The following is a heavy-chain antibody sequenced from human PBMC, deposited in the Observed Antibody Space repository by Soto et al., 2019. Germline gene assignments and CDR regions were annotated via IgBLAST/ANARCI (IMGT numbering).Heavy chain of an antibody. D-gene: IGHD6-19*01. V-gene: IGHV3-43*01. CDR1: GFTFDDYT. CDR2: ISWDGGST. Sequence: EVQLVESGGVVVQPGGSLRLSCAASGFTFDDYTMHWVRQAPGKGLEWVSLISWDGGSTYYADSVKGRFTISRDNSKNSLYLQMNSLRTEDTALYFCAKDRGGWNYFDYWGQGTLVPVSS. CDR3: AKDRGGWNYFDY. J-gene: IGHJ4*02.